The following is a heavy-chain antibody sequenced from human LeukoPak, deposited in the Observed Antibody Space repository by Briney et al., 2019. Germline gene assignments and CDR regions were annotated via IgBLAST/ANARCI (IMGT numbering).Heavy chain of an antibody. Sequence: GGSLRLSCAASGFTFSIYGMHWVRQAPGRGLEWVAVIWYDGSNKYYADSVKGRFTISRDNSKNTLYLQMNSLRAEDTAVYYCARDPSIAARHFDYWGQGTLVTVSS. CDR1: GFTFSIYG. D-gene: IGHD6-6*01. CDR2: IWYDGSNK. CDR3: ARDPSIAARHFDY. J-gene: IGHJ4*02. V-gene: IGHV3-33*01.